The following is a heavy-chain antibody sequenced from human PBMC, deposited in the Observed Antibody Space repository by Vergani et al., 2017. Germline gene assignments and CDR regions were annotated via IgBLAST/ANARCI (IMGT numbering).Heavy chain of an antibody. CDR3: AKVSRPGIAVAATGY. V-gene: IGHV3-30*02. CDR2: IRYDGSNK. D-gene: IGHD6-19*01. Sequence: QVQLVESGGGVVQPGGSLRLSCAASGFTFSSYGMHWVRQAPGKGLEWVAFIRYDGSNKYYADSVKGRFTISRDNSKNTLYLQMNSLRAEDTAVYYCAKVSRPGIAVAATGYWGQGTLVTVSS. J-gene: IGHJ4*02. CDR1: GFTFSSYG.